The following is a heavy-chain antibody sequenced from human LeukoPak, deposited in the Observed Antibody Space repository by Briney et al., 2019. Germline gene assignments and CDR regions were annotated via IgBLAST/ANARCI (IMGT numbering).Heavy chain of an antibody. D-gene: IGHD3-10*01. CDR1: GFTFSSYS. V-gene: IGHV3-30*04. Sequence: PGRSLRLSCAASGFTFSSYSMHWVRQAPGKGLEWVAVISYDGSYKYYADSVKGRFTISRDNSKNTLYVQMNSLRAGDTAVYYCAGSQFGSGSYYNIDYWGQGTLVTVSS. CDR2: ISYDGSYK. CDR3: AGSQFGSGSYYNIDY. J-gene: IGHJ4*02.